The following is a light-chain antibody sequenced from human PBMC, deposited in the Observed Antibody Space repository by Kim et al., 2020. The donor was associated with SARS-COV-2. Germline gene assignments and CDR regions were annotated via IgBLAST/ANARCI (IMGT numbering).Light chain of an antibody. CDR2: GAS. Sequence: RSVSPRERATLACRASQNIRNQLVWFQKKPGQAPRRLIYGASFRATGVPARFSGSGSGTECTLTITDLHSEDFAVDYCHQSIDLGSFGQGTKLEI. V-gene: IGKV3-15*01. CDR1: QNIRNQ. J-gene: IGKJ2*04. CDR3: HQSIDLGS.